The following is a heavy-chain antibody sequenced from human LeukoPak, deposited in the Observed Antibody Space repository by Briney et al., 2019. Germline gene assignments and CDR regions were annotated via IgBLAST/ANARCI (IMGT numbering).Heavy chain of an antibody. CDR3: ARGGSYLSAFDI. V-gene: IGHV3-23*01. CDR2: ISSSDDGT. J-gene: IGHJ3*02. D-gene: IGHD1-26*01. Sequence: GGSLRLSCAASGFTFSTYSMNWVRQAPGKGLEWVSAISSSDDGTYYAKSVRGRFTISRDSSKNTLYLQMNSLRAEDTAVYYCARGGSYLSAFDIWGQGTMVTVSS. CDR1: GFTFSTYS.